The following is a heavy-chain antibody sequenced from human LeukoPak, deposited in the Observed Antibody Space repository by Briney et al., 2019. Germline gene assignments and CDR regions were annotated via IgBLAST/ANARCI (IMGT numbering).Heavy chain of an antibody. Sequence: ASVKVSCKASGYTFTSYDINWVRQATGQGLEWMGWMNPNSGNTGYAQKFQGRVTITRNTSISTAYMELSSLRSEDTAVYYCARGTSITIFGVVIRGYYYMDVWGKGTTATVSS. V-gene: IGHV1-8*03. J-gene: IGHJ6*03. D-gene: IGHD3-3*01. CDR1: GYTFTSYD. CDR3: ARGTSITIFGVVIRGYYYMDV. CDR2: MNPNSGNT.